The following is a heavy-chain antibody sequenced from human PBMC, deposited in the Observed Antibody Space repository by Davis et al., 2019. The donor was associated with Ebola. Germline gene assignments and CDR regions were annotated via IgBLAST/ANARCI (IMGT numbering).Heavy chain of an antibody. Sequence: SEPLSPTCTLPTGSISSSSYYWAWTRQPPGKGLERLVSIYYSGNTYYNPSLKSRLTISADTSKNQFSLTLSSVTAADTAVYYCATTFLLVGATARDWGQGTLVTVSS. CDR1: TGSISSSSYY. CDR2: IYYSGNT. D-gene: IGHD1-26*01. J-gene: IGHJ4*02. CDR3: ATTFLLVGATARD. V-gene: IGHV4-39*01.